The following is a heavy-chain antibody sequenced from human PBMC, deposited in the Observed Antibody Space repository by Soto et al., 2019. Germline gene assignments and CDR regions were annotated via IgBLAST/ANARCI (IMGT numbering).Heavy chain of an antibody. Sequence: ASVKVSCKASGYTFTSYDINWVRQATGQGLEWMGWMNTNRGNTGKAQKFQGRVTMNRNSSISTAYMELSSLRSEETAVYYCAGGSSWAPHWGQGTMVTVSS. V-gene: IGHV1-8*01. D-gene: IGHD6-13*01. J-gene: IGHJ3*01. CDR2: MNTNRGNT. CDR3: AGGSSWAPH. CDR1: GYTFTSYD.